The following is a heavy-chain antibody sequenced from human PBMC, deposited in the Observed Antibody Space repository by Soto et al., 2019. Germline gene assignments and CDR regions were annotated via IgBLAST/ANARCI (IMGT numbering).Heavy chain of an antibody. D-gene: IGHD2-2*01. Sequence: PSETLSLTCAVYGGSFSGYYWSWIRQPPGKGLEWIGEINHSGSTNYNPSLKSRVTISVDTSKNQFSLKLSSVTAADTAVYYCAREVYCRSNSCYPVRTSPPWFDPWGQGTLVTVSS. J-gene: IGHJ5*02. CDR1: GGSFSGYY. V-gene: IGHV4-34*01. CDR3: AREVYCRSNSCYPVRTSPPWFDP. CDR2: INHSGST.